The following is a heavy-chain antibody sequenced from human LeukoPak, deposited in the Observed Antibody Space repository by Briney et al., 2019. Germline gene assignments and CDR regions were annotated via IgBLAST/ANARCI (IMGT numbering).Heavy chain of an antibody. CDR3: ARIATGGPLD. CDR1: GFPFSNYW. V-gene: IGHV3-74*01. D-gene: IGHD2-8*02. CDR2: INTDGTTT. Sequence: GGSLRLSCAVSGFPFSNYWIHWVRHAPGKGVVWLSHINTDGTTTTYADAVKGRFTVSRDNAKNTLYLQMNSLSVEDTAIYYCARIATGGPLDWGQGTLVIVSS. J-gene: IGHJ4*02.